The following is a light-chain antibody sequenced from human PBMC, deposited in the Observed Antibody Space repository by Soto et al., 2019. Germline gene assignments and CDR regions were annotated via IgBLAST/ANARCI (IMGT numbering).Light chain of an antibody. CDR1: SSDAGGYIH. CDR2: EVN. Sequence: QSVLPQPPSASGCPGQSVTISGTGTSSDAGGYIHVSWYQQHPGEAPKVMIYEVNKRPSGVPDRLSGYKSGTTASLTVSGLQAEDEADYYRSSFAGNNKGWVFGGRTNLPVL. J-gene: IGLJ3*02. CDR3: SSFAGNNKGWV. V-gene: IGLV2-8*01.